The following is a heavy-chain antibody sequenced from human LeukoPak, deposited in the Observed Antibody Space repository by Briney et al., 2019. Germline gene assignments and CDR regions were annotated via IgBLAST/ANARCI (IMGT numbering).Heavy chain of an antibody. J-gene: IGHJ4*02. CDR1: GFTFNSYA. Sequence: PGGSLRLSCAASGFTFNSYAMSWVRQAPGKGLEWVSAISGSDGNTYYADSVKGRFTISRDNSKNTLYLQMNSLRAEDTAVYYCAKAPTGYCSGGSCYHFDYWGQGTQVTVSS. CDR2: ISGSDGNT. D-gene: IGHD2-15*01. CDR3: AKAPTGYCSGGSCYHFDY. V-gene: IGHV3-23*01.